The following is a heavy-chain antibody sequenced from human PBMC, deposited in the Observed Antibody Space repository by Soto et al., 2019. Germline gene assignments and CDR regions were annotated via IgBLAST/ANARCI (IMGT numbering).Heavy chain of an antibody. CDR3: ATDRKTGLPPDAFDI. CDR2: FDPEDGET. CDR1: GYTLTELS. V-gene: IGHV1-24*01. Sequence: TSVKVSCKVSGYTLTELSMHWVRQAPGKGLEWMGGFDPEDGETIYAQKFQGRVTMTEDTSTDTAYMELSSLRSEDTAVYYCATDRKTGLPPDAFDIWGQGTMVTVSS. J-gene: IGHJ3*02. D-gene: IGHD7-27*01.